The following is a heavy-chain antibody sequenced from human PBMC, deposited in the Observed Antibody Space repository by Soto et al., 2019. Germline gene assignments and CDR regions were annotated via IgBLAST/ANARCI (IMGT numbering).Heavy chain of an antibody. CDR1: GFTFSDYA. V-gene: IGHV3-30*18. J-gene: IGHJ4*02. CDR3: AKGGRRWLVTSDFNY. Sequence: VQLVESGGGVVQPGRSLRLSCAASGFTFSDYAMHWVRQAPGKGLEWVAVVSHDGRNTHYADSVKGRFTISRDSTKKTVSLEMTSLRAKDTADYYCAKGGRRWLVTSDFNYWGQGALVTVSS. D-gene: IGHD6-19*01. CDR2: VSHDGRNT.